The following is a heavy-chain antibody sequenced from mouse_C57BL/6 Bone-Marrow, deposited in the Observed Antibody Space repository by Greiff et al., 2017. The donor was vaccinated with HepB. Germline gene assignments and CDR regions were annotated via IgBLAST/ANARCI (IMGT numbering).Heavy chain of an antibody. D-gene: IGHD2-1*01. CDR2: INYDGSST. CDR3: ARGGYGNYGMDY. Sequence: EVQVVESEGGLVQPGSSMKLSCTASGFTFSDYYMAWVRQVPEKGLEWVANINYDGSSTYYLDSLKSRFIISRDNAKNILYLQMSSLKSEDTATYYCARGGYGNYGMDYWGQGTSVTVSS. J-gene: IGHJ4*01. V-gene: IGHV5-16*01. CDR1: GFTFSDYY.